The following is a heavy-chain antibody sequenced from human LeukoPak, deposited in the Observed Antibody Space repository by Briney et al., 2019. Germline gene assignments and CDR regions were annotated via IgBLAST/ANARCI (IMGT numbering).Heavy chain of an antibody. CDR2: IYYSGST. Sequence: PSETLSLTCTVSGGSISNYYWSWIPQPPGKGLEWIGYIYYSGSTSYNPSLKSRVTISVDTSKNQFSQTLSSVTAADTAVYYCARESQLGLEYYFDYWGQGTLVTVSS. D-gene: IGHD6-13*01. J-gene: IGHJ4*02. CDR1: GGSISNYY. V-gene: IGHV4-59*01. CDR3: ARESQLGLEYYFDY.